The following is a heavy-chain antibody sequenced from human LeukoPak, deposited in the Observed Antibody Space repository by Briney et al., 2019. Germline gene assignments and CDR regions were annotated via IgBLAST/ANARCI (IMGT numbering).Heavy chain of an antibody. J-gene: IGHJ4*02. CDR2: FDPEDGET. D-gene: IGHD1-26*01. CDR1: GYTLTELS. V-gene: IGHV1-24*01. Sequence: ASVKVSCKVSGYTLTELSMHWVRQAPGKGLEWMGVFDPEDGETIYAQKFQGRVTMTEDTSTDTAYMELSSLRSEDTAVYYCATRVWRGSYYALYFDYWGKGTLVTVSS. CDR3: ATRVWRGSYYALYFDY.